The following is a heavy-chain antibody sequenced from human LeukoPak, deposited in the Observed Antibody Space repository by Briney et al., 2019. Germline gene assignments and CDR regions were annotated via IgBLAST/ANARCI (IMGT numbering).Heavy chain of an antibody. CDR3: ARARYVSAWYAFDI. J-gene: IGHJ3*02. CDR2: IYYTGSG. D-gene: IGHD6-19*01. Sequence: LETLSLTCTVSGGSVSSYYWSWIRQPPGKGLEWIGYIYYTGSGNNSPSLKSRVTMSVDTPKNQFSLRLNSVTAADTAVYYCARARYVSAWYAFDIWGQGTMVTVSS. CDR1: GGSVSSYY. V-gene: IGHV4-59*02.